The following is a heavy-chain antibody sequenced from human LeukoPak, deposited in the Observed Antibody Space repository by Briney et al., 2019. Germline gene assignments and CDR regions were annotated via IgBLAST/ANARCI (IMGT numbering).Heavy chain of an antibody. V-gene: IGHV3-48*01. D-gene: IGHD5-12*01. J-gene: IGHJ4*02. Sequence: GGSLRLSCEASGFTFSRYRMKWVRQAPGKGLEWIAYISTTSSTRYYADSVKGRFTISRDNAKNSLYLQINSLRADDTAVYYCARGPSGYHNTGGQGTLVTVSS. CDR1: GFTFSRYR. CDR2: ISTTSSTR. CDR3: ARGPSGYHNT.